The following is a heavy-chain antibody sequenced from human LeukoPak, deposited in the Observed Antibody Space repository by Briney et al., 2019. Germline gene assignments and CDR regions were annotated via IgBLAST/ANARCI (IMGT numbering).Heavy chain of an antibody. CDR2: IYYSGST. V-gene: IGHV4-30-4*01. CDR1: GGSISSGDYY. J-gene: IGHJ5*02. Sequence: SQTLSLTCTVSGGSISSGDYYWSWLRQPPGKGLEWIGYIYYSGSTYYNPSLKSRVTISVDTSKSQFSLKLSSVTAADTAVYYCARGRSSGYYYVHSWFDPWGQGTLVTVSS. D-gene: IGHD3-22*01. CDR3: ARGRSSGYYYVHSWFDP.